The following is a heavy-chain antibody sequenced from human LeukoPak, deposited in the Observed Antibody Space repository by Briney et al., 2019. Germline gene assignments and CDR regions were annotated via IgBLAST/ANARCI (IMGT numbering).Heavy chain of an antibody. CDR3: AREGVYCSSTSCSADAFDI. CDR1: GFTFSDYY. CDR2: ISSSGSTI. V-gene: IGHV3-11*04. J-gene: IGHJ3*02. Sequence: GGSLRLSCAASGFTFSDYYMSWIRQAPGKGLEWVSYISSSGSTIYYADSVKGRFTISRDNAKNSLYLKMNSLRAEDTAVYYCAREGVYCSSTSCSADAFDIWGQGTMVTVSS. D-gene: IGHD2-2*01.